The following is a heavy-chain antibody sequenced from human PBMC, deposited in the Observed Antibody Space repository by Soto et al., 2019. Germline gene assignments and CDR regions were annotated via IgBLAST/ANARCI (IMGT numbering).Heavy chain of an antibody. J-gene: IGHJ4*01. D-gene: IGHD6-6*01. CDR2: VSAYNGER. CDR1: GCTFTNYG. V-gene: IGHV1-18*01. Sequence: ASVKVSFKASGCTFTNYGINWVRQAPGQGLEWLGWVSAYNGERRYAQRVQARVIMTTDTSTTTAYMELRSLRSDDTAVYYCSRGTSIPASGDYWGQGTLGTVSS. CDR3: SRGTSIPASGDY.